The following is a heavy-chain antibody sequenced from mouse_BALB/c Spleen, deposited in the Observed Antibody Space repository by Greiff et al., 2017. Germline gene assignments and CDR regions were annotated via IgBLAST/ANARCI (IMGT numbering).Heavy chain of an antibody. CDR1: GYTFTSYT. J-gene: IGHJ4*01. Sequence: VQLQESGAELARPGASVKMSCKASGYTFTSYTMHWVKQRPGQGLEWIGYINPSSGYTNYNQKFKDKATLTADKSSSTAYMQLSSLTSEDSAVYYCARGIYYDYDEAMDYWGQGTSVTVSS. D-gene: IGHD2-4*01. CDR3: ARGIYYDYDEAMDY. CDR2: INPSSGYT. V-gene: IGHV1-4*01.